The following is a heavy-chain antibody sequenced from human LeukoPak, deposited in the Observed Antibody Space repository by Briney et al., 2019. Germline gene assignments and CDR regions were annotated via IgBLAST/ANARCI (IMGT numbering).Heavy chain of an antibody. V-gene: IGHV4-4*07. Sequence: SETLSLTCTVSGDSISSNYWTWIRQPAGKGLEWIGRIYSSGSTIYNPSLKSRVTMSVDTSNNQFSLKLSSVTAADTAVYYCAREGGSYSRVDYWGQGTLVTVPS. CDR3: AREGGSYSRVDY. J-gene: IGHJ4*02. CDR2: IYSSGST. CDR1: GDSISSNY. D-gene: IGHD1-26*01.